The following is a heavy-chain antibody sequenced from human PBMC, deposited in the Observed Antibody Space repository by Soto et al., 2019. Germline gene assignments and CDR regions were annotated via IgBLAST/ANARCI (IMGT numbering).Heavy chain of an antibody. CDR3: ARALSMVRGAASYYFDY. V-gene: IGHV4-59*01. D-gene: IGHD3-10*01. Sequence: PSETLSLTCAVSGDSFSTYYWSWIRQSPGKGLEWIGYIHYSGATNYNPSLKSRVTMSLDTSKKQFSLKLRSVTAADTAVYYCARALSMVRGAASYYFDYWGHGTLVT. J-gene: IGHJ4*01. CDR1: GDSFSTYY. CDR2: IHYSGAT.